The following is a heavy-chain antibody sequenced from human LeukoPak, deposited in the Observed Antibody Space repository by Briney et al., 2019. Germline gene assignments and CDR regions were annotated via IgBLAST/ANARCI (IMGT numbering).Heavy chain of an antibody. CDR1: GFTFSNYN. CDR2: ITSSSTYI. D-gene: IGHD1-14*01. CDR3: ARIDSRRTFDI. V-gene: IGHV3-21*01. J-gene: IGHJ3*02. Sequence: GGSLRLSCAASGFTFSNYNMNWVRQAPGKGLEWVSSITSSSTYIYYADSVKGRFTISRDNAKNSLSLQMNNLRFEGTAVYYCARIDSRRTFDIWGQGTMVTVSS.